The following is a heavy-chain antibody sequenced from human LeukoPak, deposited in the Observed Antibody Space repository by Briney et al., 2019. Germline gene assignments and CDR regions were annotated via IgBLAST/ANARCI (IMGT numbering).Heavy chain of an antibody. CDR2: MNPNSGNT. J-gene: IGHJ4*02. Sequence: ASVKVSCKASGYTFSSYEINWVRQAPGHGLEWMGWMNPNSGNTGYAQKFQGRVTVTRNTSISTAYMELSSLGSEDTAVYYCARSDLCDYWGQGTLVTVSS. V-gene: IGHV1-8*01. CDR1: GYTFSSYE. D-gene: IGHD2-21*02. CDR3: ARSDLCDY.